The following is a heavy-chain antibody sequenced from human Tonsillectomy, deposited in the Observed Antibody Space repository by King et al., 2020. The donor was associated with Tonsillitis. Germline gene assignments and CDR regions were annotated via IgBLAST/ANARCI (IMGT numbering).Heavy chain of an antibody. J-gene: IGHJ5*02. V-gene: IGHV3-15*01. D-gene: IGHD5/OR15-5a*01. CDR1: GYTFSVAW. CDR2: ITSKGSGETT. Sequence: VQLLESGGGLVKPGGSLRLSCEVSGYTFSVAWMTWVRQTPGKGLEWIGRITSKGSGETTDYAAPVKGRFTISRDDSKNMVYLQMNSLKTDDSAVYYCTHIVSPIGDYFGPWGQGTLVTVSS. CDR3: THIVSPIGDYFGP.